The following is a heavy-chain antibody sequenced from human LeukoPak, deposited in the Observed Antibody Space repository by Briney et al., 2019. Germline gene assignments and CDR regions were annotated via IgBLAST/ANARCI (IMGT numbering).Heavy chain of an antibody. CDR2: ISGSGGST. Sequence: PGGSLRLSCAASGFTFTKAYMSWVRQAPGKGLEWVSAISGSGGSTYYADSVKGRFTISRDNSKNTLYLQMNSLRAEDTAVYYCAKDRERWLQLVFDYWGQGTLVTVSS. J-gene: IGHJ4*02. CDR1: GFTFTKAY. V-gene: IGHV3-23*01. D-gene: IGHD5-24*01. CDR3: AKDRERWLQLVFDY.